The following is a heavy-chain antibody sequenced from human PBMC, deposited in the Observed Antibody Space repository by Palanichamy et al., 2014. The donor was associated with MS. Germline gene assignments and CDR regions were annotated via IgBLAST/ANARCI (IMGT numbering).Heavy chain of an antibody. CDR2: IDNDGTGT. CDR1: GFSLSDNW. V-gene: IGHV3-74*01. J-gene: IGHJ4*02. Sequence: EVQLVESGGGLVQPGGSLRLSCAASGFSLSDNWMHWVRQAPGKGLVWVVRIDNDGTGTSYADSVQGRFAISRDSAKNTVYPQMNSLSAEDTAVYYCTTTFDFWGQGTLVTVSS. CDR3: TTTFDF.